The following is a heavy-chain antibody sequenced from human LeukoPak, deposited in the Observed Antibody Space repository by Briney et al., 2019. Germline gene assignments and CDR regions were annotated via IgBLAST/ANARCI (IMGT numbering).Heavy chain of an antibody. D-gene: IGHD3-3*01. Sequence: SETLSLTCTVSGGSVSSGSYYWSWIRQPPGKGLEWIGHIYTSGSTNYSPSLKSRVTISVDTSKNQFSLNLSSVTAADTAIYYCAVWSDGRWFDPWGQGTLVTVSS. CDR3: AVWSDGRWFDP. J-gene: IGHJ5*02. V-gene: IGHV4-61*01. CDR1: GGSVSSGSYY. CDR2: IYTSGST.